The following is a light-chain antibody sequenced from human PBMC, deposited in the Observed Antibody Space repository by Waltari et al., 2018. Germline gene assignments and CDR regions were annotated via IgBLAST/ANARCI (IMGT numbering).Light chain of an antibody. J-gene: IGKJ4*01. Sequence: DIVMTQYPDSLAVSLGEGATINCNSSQSVLYSSANKSYLNWYQQKPGHPPKLLIYWASTRESGVPDRISGAGSGTDFTLTISSLQSEDVAVYYCQQYYSTPLTFGGGTKVEIK. V-gene: IGKV4-1*01. CDR3: QQYYSTPLT. CDR2: WAS. CDR1: QSVLYSSANKSY.